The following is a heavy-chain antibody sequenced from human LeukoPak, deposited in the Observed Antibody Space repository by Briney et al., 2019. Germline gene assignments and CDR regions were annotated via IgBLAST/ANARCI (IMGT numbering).Heavy chain of an antibody. J-gene: IGHJ4*02. Sequence: SETLSITCTVSGGSISSGDYYWSWIRQPPGKGLEWIGYIYTSGSTNYNPSLKSRVTISVDTSKNQCSLKLSSVTAADTAVYYCARRSLAVADDYWGQGTLVTVSS. CDR2: IYTSGST. CDR1: GGSISSGDYY. V-gene: IGHV4-61*08. CDR3: ARRSLAVADDY. D-gene: IGHD6-19*01.